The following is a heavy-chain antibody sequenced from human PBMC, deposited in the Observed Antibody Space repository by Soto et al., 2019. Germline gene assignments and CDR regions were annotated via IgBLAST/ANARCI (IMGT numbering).Heavy chain of an antibody. CDR2: ISYDGSNK. D-gene: IGHD3-9*01. Sequence: GKGLEWVAVISYDGSNKYYADSVKGRFTISRDNSKNTLYRQMNSLRAEDTAVYYCARSTYDTRKVLDYWGQGTLVTVSS. V-gene: IGHV3-30*03. CDR3: ARSTYDTRKVLDY. J-gene: IGHJ4*02.